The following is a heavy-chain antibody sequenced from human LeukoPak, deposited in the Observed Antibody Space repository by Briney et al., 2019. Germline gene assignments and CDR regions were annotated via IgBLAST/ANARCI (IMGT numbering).Heavy chain of an antibody. Sequence: KTSETLSLTCTVSGGSISSGGYYWSWIRQHPGKGVEWIGYIYYSGSTYYNPSLKSRVTISVDTSKNQFSLKLSSVTAADTAVYYCARDHIVVVPAATIKYYYYYGMDVWGQGTTVTVSS. J-gene: IGHJ6*02. D-gene: IGHD2-2*01. CDR1: GGSISSGGYY. V-gene: IGHV4-31*03. CDR2: IYYSGST. CDR3: ARDHIVVVPAATIKYYYYYGMDV.